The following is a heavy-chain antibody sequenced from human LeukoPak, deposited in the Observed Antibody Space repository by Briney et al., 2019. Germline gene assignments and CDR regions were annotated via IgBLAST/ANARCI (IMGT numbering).Heavy chain of an antibody. CDR1: GGSIGSGGYY. D-gene: IGHD5-18*01. CDR3: ARVGYSYSINDWSRTGLGAYPTKYHYYMDV. J-gene: IGHJ6*03. CDR2: IYSSGST. Sequence: SETLSLTCAVSGGSIGSGGYYWSWIRHQPGKGLEWIGYIYSSGSTDYNPSLKSRLAISVDTPKNQFSLKVTSVTAADTAVYYCARVGYSYSINDWSRTGLGAYPTKYHYYMDVWGKGTTVTVSS. V-gene: IGHV4-31*11.